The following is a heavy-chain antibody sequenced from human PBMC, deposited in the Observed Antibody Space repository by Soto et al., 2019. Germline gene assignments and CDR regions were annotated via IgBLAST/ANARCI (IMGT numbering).Heavy chain of an antibody. D-gene: IGHD6-13*01. CDR1: GYTFTSYY. CDR3: ARWYSSSWYWFDP. J-gene: IGHJ5*02. CDR2: MNPNSGNT. V-gene: IGHV1-8*01. Sequence: ASLKVSCKASGYTFTSYYINWVRQATGQGLEWMGWMNPNSGNTGYAQKFQGRVTMTRNTSISTAYMELSSLRSEDTAVYYCARWYSSSWYWFDPWGQGTLVTVSS.